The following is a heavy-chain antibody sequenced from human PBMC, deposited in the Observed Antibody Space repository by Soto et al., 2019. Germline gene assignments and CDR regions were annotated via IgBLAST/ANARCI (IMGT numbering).Heavy chain of an antibody. CDR2: IYPGDSDT. CDR1: GYIFHNYW. V-gene: IGHV5-51*01. Sequence: PGASLKISCKGSGYIFHNYWIGWVRQMPGKGLEWMGIIYPGDSDTRYSPSFQGQVTITVDKSINTAYLQWSRLKASDTAIYYCARQRLWGTSGYYYFENWGQGTLVTVSS. D-gene: IGHD3-22*01. J-gene: IGHJ4*02. CDR3: ARQRLWGTSGYYYFEN.